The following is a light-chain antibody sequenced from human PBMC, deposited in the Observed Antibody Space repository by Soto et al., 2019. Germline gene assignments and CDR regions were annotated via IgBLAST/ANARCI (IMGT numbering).Light chain of an antibody. V-gene: IGKV3-20*01. Sequence: EIVLTQSPGTLSLSPGERATLSCRASQSVSSSYLAWYQQKPGQAPRLLIYGASSRATGIPDTFSGSGSGTDFTLTISRLEPEDFAVYFRQHYGNSPPFTFGQGTKVEIK. J-gene: IGKJ2*01. CDR1: QSVSSSY. CDR2: GAS. CDR3: QHYGNSPPFT.